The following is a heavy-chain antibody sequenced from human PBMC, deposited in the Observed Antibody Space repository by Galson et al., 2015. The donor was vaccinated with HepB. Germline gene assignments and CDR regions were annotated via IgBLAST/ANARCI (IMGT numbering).Heavy chain of an antibody. CDR3: ARGGSGQYFDD. CDR2: IYGGRTT. D-gene: IGHD2-15*01. CDR1: GFTVSRTY. Sequence: SLRLSCAASGFTVSRTYMTWVRQAPGKGLEWVSVIYGGRTTYYADSVKGRFTVSRDNSKNTLYLQMNSLRPEDTAVYYCARGGSGQYFDDWGQGTLVTVSS. J-gene: IGHJ4*02. V-gene: IGHV3-66*02.